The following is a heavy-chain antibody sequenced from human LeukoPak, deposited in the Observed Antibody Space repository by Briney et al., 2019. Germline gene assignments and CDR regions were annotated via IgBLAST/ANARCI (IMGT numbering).Heavy chain of an antibody. V-gene: IGHV4-4*07. Sequence: SETLSLTCTVSGGSISSYYWSWIRLPAGKGLEWIGRIYTGGSTDYSPSLKSRVTMSVDTSKNQFSLNLSSVTAADTAVHYCARAFHCSSTSCYTRGLDYWGQGTLVTVSS. CDR1: GGSISSYY. CDR3: ARAFHCSSTSCYTRGLDY. D-gene: IGHD2-2*02. J-gene: IGHJ4*02. CDR2: IYTGGST.